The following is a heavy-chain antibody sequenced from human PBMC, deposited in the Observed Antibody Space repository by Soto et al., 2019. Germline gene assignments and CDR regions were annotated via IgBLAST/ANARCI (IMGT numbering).Heavy chain of an antibody. CDR2: IIPIFGTA. CDR1: GCTFSSYA. CDR3: ARDNYYDSSGYPASFDY. V-gene: IGHV1-69*13. D-gene: IGHD3-22*01. J-gene: IGHJ4*02. Sequence: ASVKVSCKASGCTFSSYAISWVRQAPGQGLEWMGGIIPIFGTANYAQKFQGRVTITADESTSTAYMELSSLRSEDTAVYYCARDNYYDSSGYPASFDYWGQGTLVTVSS.